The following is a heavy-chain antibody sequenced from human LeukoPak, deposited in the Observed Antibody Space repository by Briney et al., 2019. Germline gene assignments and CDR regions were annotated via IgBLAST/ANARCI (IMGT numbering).Heavy chain of an antibody. Sequence: SQTLSLTCALSVDSVSTSSAACNWLGQSPSRGLEWLGRTYYRSKWYNDFAVSVKSRISINPDTSKNQFSLQLNSVTPEDTAVYYCARDGSYFDCWGQGTLVTVSS. J-gene: IGHJ4*02. CDR2: TYYRSKWYN. CDR1: VDSVSTSSAA. V-gene: IGHV6-1*01. CDR3: ARDGSYFDC.